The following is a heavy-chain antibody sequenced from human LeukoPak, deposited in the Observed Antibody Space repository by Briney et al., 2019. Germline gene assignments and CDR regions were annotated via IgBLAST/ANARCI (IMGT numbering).Heavy chain of an antibody. CDR3: ARRGGSSSRRSPIDY. V-gene: IGHV3-7*01. CDR1: GFTFSVYW. Sequence: GGSLRLSCTASGFTFSVYWMTWVRQAPGKGPEWVANINQDGSGRYYVDSVRGRFTISRDNAKNSLFLQMNGLRAEDTAVYYCARRGGSSSRRSPIDYWGQGTLVTVSS. D-gene: IGHD6-6*01. J-gene: IGHJ4*02. CDR2: INQDGSGR.